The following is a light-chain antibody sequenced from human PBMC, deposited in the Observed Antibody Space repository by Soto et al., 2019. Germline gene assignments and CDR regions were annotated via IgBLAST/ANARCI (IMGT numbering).Light chain of an antibody. Sequence: QSVLTQPPSAFGSPGQSVTISCTGTSSDVGGYNYVSWYRQHPAKAPKLIIYEVNKRPSGVPDRFSGFKSGNTASLTVSGLQAADEADYYCISYAGSNTVVFGGGTKRTVL. CDR3: ISYAGSNTVV. CDR1: SSDVGGYNY. J-gene: IGLJ2*01. CDR2: EVN. V-gene: IGLV2-8*01.